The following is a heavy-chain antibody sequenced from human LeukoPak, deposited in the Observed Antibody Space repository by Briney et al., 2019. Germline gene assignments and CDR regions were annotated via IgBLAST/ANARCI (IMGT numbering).Heavy chain of an antibody. CDR3: AQTTVTTEAYYYMDV. D-gene: IGHD4-17*01. CDR2: IIPIFGTA. CDR1: GGTFSSYA. V-gene: IGHV1-69*06. Sequence: ASVKVSCKASGGTFSSYAISWVRQAPGQGLEWMGGIIPIFGTANYAQKFQGRVTITADKSTSTAYMELSSLRSEDTAVYYCAQTTVTTEAYYYMDVWGKGTTVTVSS. J-gene: IGHJ6*03.